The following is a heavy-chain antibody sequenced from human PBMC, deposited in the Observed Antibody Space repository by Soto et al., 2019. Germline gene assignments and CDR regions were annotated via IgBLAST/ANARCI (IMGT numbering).Heavy chain of an antibody. D-gene: IGHD5-18*01. CDR3: ARVGRVDTAMVSYYYYGMDV. V-gene: IGHV4-59*01. CDR2: IYYSGST. J-gene: IGHJ6*02. CDR1: GGSISSYY. Sequence: PSETLSLTSTVSGGSISSYYWSWIRQPPGKGLEWIGYIYYSGSTNYNPSLKSRVTISVDTSKNQFSLKLSSVTAADTAVYYCARVGRVDTAMVSYYYYGMDVWGQGTTVTVSS.